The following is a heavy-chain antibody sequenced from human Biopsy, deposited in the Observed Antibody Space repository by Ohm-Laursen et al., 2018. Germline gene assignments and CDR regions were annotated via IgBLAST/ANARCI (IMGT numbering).Heavy chain of an antibody. CDR3: ARTPRDSFWSGSYKRGLWFDP. D-gene: IGHD3-3*01. Sequence: SDTLSLTCSVSGGSIISYYWTWIRQPPGKELEWIGHVYNGGITNYNPSLKSRVTISKDTSKNQFSLQVNSVTAADTAVYYCARTPRDSFWSGSYKRGLWFDPWGQGTLVIVSS. J-gene: IGHJ5*02. V-gene: IGHV4-59*07. CDR1: GGSIISYY. CDR2: VYNGGIT.